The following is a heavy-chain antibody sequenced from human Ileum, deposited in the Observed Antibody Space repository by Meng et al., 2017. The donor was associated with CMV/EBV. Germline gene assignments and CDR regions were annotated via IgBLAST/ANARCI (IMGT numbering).Heavy chain of an antibody. J-gene: IGHJ4*02. V-gene: IGHV1-46*01. CDR3: AAKIDITYFDF. CDR1: GYTFTSYC. CDR2: INPNGGTT. D-gene: IGHD1-14*01. Sequence: SCKASGYTFTSYCMHWVRQAPGQGLEWMGVINPNGGTTAYAQKFQGRVTMTGDTSTSTIYMELNSLRSEDTAVYFCAAKIDITYFDFWGQGTLVTVSS.